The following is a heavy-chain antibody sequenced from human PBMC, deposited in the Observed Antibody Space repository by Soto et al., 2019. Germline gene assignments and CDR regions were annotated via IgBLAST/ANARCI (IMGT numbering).Heavy chain of an antibody. Sequence: SETLSLTCAVYGGSFSGYYWSWIRQPPGKGLEWIGEINHSGSTNYNPSLKSRVTISVDTSKNQFSLKLSSVTAADTAVYYCARAYYYDSSGYYYYYYGMDAWGQGTTVTVSS. CDR1: GGSFSGYY. J-gene: IGHJ6*02. V-gene: IGHV4-34*01. CDR3: ARAYYYDSSGYYYYYYGMDA. D-gene: IGHD3-22*01. CDR2: INHSGST.